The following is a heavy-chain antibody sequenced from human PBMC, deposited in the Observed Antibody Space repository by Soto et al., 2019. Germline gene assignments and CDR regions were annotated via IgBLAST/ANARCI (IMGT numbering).Heavy chain of an antibody. V-gene: IGHV3-33*08. J-gene: IGHJ4*02. CDR1: GFTFDDYA. Sequence: GGSLRLSCVASGFTFDDYAMHWVRQAPGKGLEWVAVIWYDGSNKYYADSVKGRFTISRDNSKSTLYLQMNSLRAEDTAVYYCAREDPSSFGYGWGQGTLVTVSS. D-gene: IGHD5-18*01. CDR2: IWYDGSNK. CDR3: AREDPSSFGYG.